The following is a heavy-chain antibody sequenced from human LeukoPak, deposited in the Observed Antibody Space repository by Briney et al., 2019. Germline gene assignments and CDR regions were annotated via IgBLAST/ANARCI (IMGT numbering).Heavy chain of an antibody. J-gene: IGHJ4*02. V-gene: IGHV4-59*08. D-gene: IGHD2-21*01. CDR2: IDYSGST. CDR1: GGSIFSYY. Sequence: PSETLSLTCTVSGGSIFSYYWSWIRQPPGKGLEWMGYIDYSGSTNYNPSLKSRVTISVDTSKNQFSLRVSSVTAADTAVYYCARHLNNCGDDCYIFDYWGQGTLVTVSS. CDR3: ARHLNNCGDDCYIFDY.